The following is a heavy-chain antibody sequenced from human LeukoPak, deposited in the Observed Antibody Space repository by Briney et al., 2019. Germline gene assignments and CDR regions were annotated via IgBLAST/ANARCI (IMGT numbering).Heavy chain of an antibody. D-gene: IGHD3-22*01. CDR1: GYSISIGYY. CDR2: IYHSGST. Sequence: PSETLSLTCAVSGYSISIGYYWGWIRQPPGKGLEWIGSIYHSGSTYYNPSLKSRVTLSMDTSKNQFSLKLSSATAADTAAYYCARHAFFDSTGYYYDFDYWGQGTLVTVSS. J-gene: IGHJ4*02. CDR3: ARHAFFDSTGYYYDFDY. V-gene: IGHV4-38-2*01.